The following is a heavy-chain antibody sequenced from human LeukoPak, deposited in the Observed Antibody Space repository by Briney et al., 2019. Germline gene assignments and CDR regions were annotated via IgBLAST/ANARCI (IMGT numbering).Heavy chain of an antibody. Sequence: ASVKVSCKASGDTFDRFPITWVRLAPGQGLEWMGRIIPIFAITHYAPHFQGRVTMTADTSTNTAYMELSNLKSEDTAVYYCAKGPHDHGDFVFFWGQGTLATVTS. CDR1: GDTFDRFP. V-gene: IGHV1-69*04. CDR2: IIPIFAIT. CDR3: AKGPHDHGDFVFF. D-gene: IGHD4-17*01. J-gene: IGHJ4*02.